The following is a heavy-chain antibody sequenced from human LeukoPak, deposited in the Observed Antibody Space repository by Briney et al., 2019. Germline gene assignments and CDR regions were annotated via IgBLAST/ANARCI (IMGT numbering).Heavy chain of an antibody. D-gene: IGHD2-21*02. CDR1: GFTFSDYA. CDR3: ARGPMNLADCGGDCYSLYDP. V-gene: IGHV3-21*01. Sequence: PGGSLRLSCAASGFTFSDYAMNWVRQAPGKGLEWVSSISRSSNYIYYADSLKGRFTISRDDAKNSVYLQMNSLRAEDTAVYYCARGPMNLADCGGDCYSLYDPWGQGTLVTVSS. J-gene: IGHJ5*02. CDR2: ISRSSNYI.